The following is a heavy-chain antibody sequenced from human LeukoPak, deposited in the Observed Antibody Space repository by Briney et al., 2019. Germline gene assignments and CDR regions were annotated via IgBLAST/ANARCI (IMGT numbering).Heavy chain of an antibody. V-gene: IGHV4-61*02. CDR2: IYTSGST. Sequence: SETLSLTCTVSGGSISSGSYYWSWIRQPAGXXXXXXXRIYTSGSTNYNPSLKSRVTISVDTSKNQFSLKLSSVTAADTAVYYCARDVVVPAFDAFDIWGQGTMVTVSS. CDR1: GGSISSGSYY. D-gene: IGHD2-2*01. J-gene: IGHJ3*02. CDR3: ARDVVVPAFDAFDI.